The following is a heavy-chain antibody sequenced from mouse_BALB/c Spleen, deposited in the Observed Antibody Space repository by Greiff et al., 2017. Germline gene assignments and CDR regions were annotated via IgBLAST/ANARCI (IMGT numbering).Heavy chain of an antibody. CDR1: GYAFSSYW. Sequence: VKLQESGAELVRPGSSVKISCKASGYAFSSYWMNWVKQRPGQGLEWIGQIYPGDGDTNYNGKFKGKATLTADKSSSTAYMQLSSLPSEDSAVYFCARRDYGNLFAYWGQGTLVTVSA. CDR3: ARRDYGNLFAY. CDR2: IYPGDGDT. D-gene: IGHD2-1*01. V-gene: IGHV1-80*01. J-gene: IGHJ3*01.